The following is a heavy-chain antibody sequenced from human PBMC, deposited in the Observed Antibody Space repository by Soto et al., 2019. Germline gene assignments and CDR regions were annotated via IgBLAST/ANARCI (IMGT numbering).Heavy chain of an antibody. CDR2: IYWDDDK. V-gene: IGHV2-5*02. CDR1: GFSLSTSGVG. Sequence: QITLKESGPTLVKPTQTLTLTCTFSGFSLSTSGVGVGWIRQPPGKALEWLALIYWDDDKRYSPSLKSRLTIXKXTXXNQVVLTMTNMDPVDTATYYCAHFDAGWLDAQFDIWGQGTMVTVSS. CDR3: AHFDAGWLDAQFDI. J-gene: IGHJ3*02. D-gene: IGHD3-9*01.